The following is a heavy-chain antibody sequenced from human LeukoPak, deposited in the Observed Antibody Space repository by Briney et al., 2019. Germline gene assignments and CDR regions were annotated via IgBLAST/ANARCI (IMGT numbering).Heavy chain of an antibody. J-gene: IGHJ4*02. CDR2: ISYDGSNK. V-gene: IGHV3-30-3*01. Sequence: GGSLRLSCAASGFTFSSYAMHWVRQAPGKGLEWVAVISYDGSNKYYADSVKGRFTISRDNSKNTLYLQMNSLRAEDTAVYYCAGGLRELLYTDYWGQGTLVTVSS. CDR1: GFTFSSYA. CDR3: AGGLRELLYTDY. D-gene: IGHD1-26*01.